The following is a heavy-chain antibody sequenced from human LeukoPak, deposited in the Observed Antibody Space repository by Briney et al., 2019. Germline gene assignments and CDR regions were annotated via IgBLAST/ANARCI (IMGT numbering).Heavy chain of an antibody. CDR2: INPTSGGT. D-gene: IGHD3-10*01. CDR3: ARDRVTMVRGAHGGLDY. CDR1: GYTFTGYY. V-gene: IGHV1-2*02. Sequence: ASVKVSCKASGYTFTGYYMHWVRQAPGQGLEWMGWINPTSGGTNYAQKFQGRVTMTRDTSISTAYMELSRLRSDDTAVYYCARDRVTMVRGAHGGLDYWGQGTLVTVSS. J-gene: IGHJ4*02.